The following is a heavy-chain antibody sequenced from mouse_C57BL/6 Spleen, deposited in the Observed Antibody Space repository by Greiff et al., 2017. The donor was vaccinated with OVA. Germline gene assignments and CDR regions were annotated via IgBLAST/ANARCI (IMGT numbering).Heavy chain of an antibody. CDR3: ARAPDGFAY. CDR1: GYSITSGYY. J-gene: IGHJ3*01. D-gene: IGHD1-2*01. V-gene: IGHV3-6*01. CDR2: ISYDGSN. Sequence: EVQLQQSGPGLVKPSQSLSLTCSVTGYSITSGYYWNWIRQFPGNKLEWMGYISYDGSNNYNPSLKNRISITRDTSKNQFFLKLNSVTTEDTATYYCARAPDGFAYWGQGTLVTVSA.